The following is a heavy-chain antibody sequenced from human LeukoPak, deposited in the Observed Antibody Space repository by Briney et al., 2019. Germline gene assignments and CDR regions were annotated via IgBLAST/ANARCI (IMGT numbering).Heavy chain of an antibody. CDR1: GYIFTSYY. Sequence: VKVSCNASGYIFTSYYLYWVRQAPGQGLEWMGVINPSGGSTTSVQKFQGRVTMTRDTSTSTVYMALRSLRSEDTAVYYCARGPGPADDGGGYCFDYWGQGTLVTVST. CDR2: INPSGGST. V-gene: IGHV1-46*01. CDR3: ARGPGPADDGGGYCFDY. D-gene: IGHD3-22*01. J-gene: IGHJ4*02.